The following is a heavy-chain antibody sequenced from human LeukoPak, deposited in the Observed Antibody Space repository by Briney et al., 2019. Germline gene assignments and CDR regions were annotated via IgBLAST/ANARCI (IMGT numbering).Heavy chain of an antibody. CDR3: ARSRGAYYASSGSLDY. J-gene: IGHJ4*02. Sequence: PSETLSLTCTVSGVSVSSGSYYWNWIRQPPGKGLEWIGYIYYTGSTTFNPSLKSRVTISLDTSKNQFSLKLSSVTAADTAVYYCARSRGAYYASSGSLDYWGQGTLVTVSS. D-gene: IGHD3-22*01. CDR1: GVSVSSGSYY. V-gene: IGHV4-61*01. CDR2: IYYTGST.